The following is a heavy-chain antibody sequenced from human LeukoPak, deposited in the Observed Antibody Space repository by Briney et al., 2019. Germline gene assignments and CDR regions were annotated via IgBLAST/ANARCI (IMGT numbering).Heavy chain of an antibody. CDR3: ARVLRYCSGGSCLYYFDY. CDR1: EYTFTDYY. J-gene: IGHJ4*02. CDR2: INPKTGGT. D-gene: IGHD2-15*01. Sequence: GASVKVSCRSSEYTFTDYYIHWVRQAPGQGLEWMGWINPKTGGTNYAQKFQGWVTMTRDASISTAYMEVSRLRSDDMAVYHCARVLRYCSGGSCLYYFDYWGQGTLVTVSS. V-gene: IGHV1-2*04.